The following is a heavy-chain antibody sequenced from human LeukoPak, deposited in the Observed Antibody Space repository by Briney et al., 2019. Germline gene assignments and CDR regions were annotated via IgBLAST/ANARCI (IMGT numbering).Heavy chain of an antibody. CDR3: ATPDVRLRYFDWSPNE. Sequence: PGGSLRLSCAASGFTFSNAWMSWVRQAPGKGLEWVGRIKSKTDGGTTDYAAPVKGRFTISRDDSKNTLYLQMNSLRVDDTAVYYCATPDVRLRYFDWSPNEWGQGTLVTVSS. V-gene: IGHV3-15*05. D-gene: IGHD3-9*01. CDR2: IKSKTDGGTT. J-gene: IGHJ4*02. CDR1: GFTFSNAW.